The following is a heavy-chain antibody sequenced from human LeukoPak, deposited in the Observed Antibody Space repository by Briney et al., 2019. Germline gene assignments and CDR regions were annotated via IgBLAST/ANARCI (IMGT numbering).Heavy chain of an antibody. CDR3: ARVDLVQQWLVPSGDY. V-gene: IGHV1-2*06. CDR1: GYTFTGYY. CDR2: INPNSGGT. Sequence: ASVKVSCKASGYTFTGYYMHWVRQAPGQGLEWMGRINPNSGGTNYAQKFQGRVTITRDTSASTAYMELSSLRSEDTAVYYCARVDLVQQWLVPSGDYWGQGTLVTVSS. J-gene: IGHJ4*02. D-gene: IGHD6-19*01.